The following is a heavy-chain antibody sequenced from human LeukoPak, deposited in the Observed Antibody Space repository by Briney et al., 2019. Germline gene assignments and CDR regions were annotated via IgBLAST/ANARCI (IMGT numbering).Heavy chain of an antibody. J-gene: IGHJ4*02. CDR2: ISWNGGST. CDR3: ARAYCSSTSCLDY. CDR1: GFTFDDYG. D-gene: IGHD2-2*01. Sequence: GGSLRLSCAASGFTFDDYGINWVRQVPRKGLEWVSGISWNGGSTSYADSVKGRFTISRDNAQNSLYLQMNSLRAEDTAVYYCARAYCSSTSCLDYWGQGTLVTVSS. V-gene: IGHV3-20*04.